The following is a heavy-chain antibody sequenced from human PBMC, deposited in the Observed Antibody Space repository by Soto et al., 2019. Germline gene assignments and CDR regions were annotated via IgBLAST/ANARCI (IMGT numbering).Heavy chain of an antibody. CDR3: SRGDYYDFWSGDNYYYGMDV. J-gene: IGHJ6*02. Sequence: PGGSLRLSCAASGFTFSSYGMHWVRQAPGKGLEWVAVISYDGSNKYYADSVKGRFTISRDNSKNTLYLQMNSLRAEDTAVYYCSRGDYYDFWSGDNYYYGMDVWGQGTTVTVSS. CDR2: ISYDGSNK. D-gene: IGHD3-3*01. CDR1: GFTFSSYG. V-gene: IGHV3-30*03.